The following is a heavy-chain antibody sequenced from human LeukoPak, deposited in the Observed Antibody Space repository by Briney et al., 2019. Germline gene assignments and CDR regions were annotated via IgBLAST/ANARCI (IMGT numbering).Heavy chain of an antibody. CDR3: AKSYVVGVEWRHFDY. J-gene: IGHJ4*02. V-gene: IGHV3-30*18. CDR1: GFTFSSYG. CDR2: ISYDGSNK. Sequence: GGSLRLSCAASGFTFSSYGMHWVRQAPGKGLEWVAVISYDGSNKYYADSVKGRFSISRDNAKNTLYMQMNSFIAEETAVYHCAKSYVVGVEWRHFDYWGQGTLVTVSS. D-gene: IGHD1-26*01.